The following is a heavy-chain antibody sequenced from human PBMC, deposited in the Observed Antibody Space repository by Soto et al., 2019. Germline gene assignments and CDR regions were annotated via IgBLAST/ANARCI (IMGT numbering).Heavy chain of an antibody. CDR1: EFTFADYA. CDR2: ISGSDDST. J-gene: IGHJ6*03. CDR3: AKVIVVVPAVKNYYMAV. V-gene: IGHV3-23*01. D-gene: IGHD2-2*01. Sequence: VGSLRLSCAASEFTFADYAMTWVRQAPGKGLEWVSAISGSDDSTYYADCVKGRFTISRDNSKNTLFLQMNSLRVEDTAVYYCAKVIVVVPAVKNYYMAVWGKGTTVTVSS.